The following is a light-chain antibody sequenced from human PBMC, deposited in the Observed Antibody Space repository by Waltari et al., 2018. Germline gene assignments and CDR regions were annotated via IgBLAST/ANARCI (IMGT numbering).Light chain of an antibody. CDR1: QSV. J-gene: IGKJ1*01. Sequence: EIVLTQSPATLSLSPGERATLSCRASQSVAWYQQKPGQAHRLLVYGASTRATGIPDRFGGTGFGTDFTLTISSLEPEDFAIYYCQQPGRSPTFGQGTKVEIK. V-gene: IGKV3-20*01. CDR3: QQPGRSPT. CDR2: GAS.